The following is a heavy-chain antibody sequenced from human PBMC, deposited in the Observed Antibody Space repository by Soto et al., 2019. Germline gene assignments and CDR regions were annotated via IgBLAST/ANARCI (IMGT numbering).Heavy chain of an antibody. D-gene: IGHD3-22*01. J-gene: IGHJ6*02. CDR3: ARPYDSSDYYGGGMNV. CDR1: GGTFNNNA. CDR2: IIPILGTA. V-gene: IGHV1-69*13. Sequence: VKVSFKASGGTFNNNAISWVRQAPGQGLEWMGGIIPILGTANYAQKFRGRVTITADESTSTGYMDLSSLRSEDTAVYYCARPYDSSDYYGGGMNVWGQGTTVTVSS.